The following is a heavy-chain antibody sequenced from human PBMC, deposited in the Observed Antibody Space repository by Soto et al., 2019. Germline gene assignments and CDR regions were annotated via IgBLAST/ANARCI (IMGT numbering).Heavy chain of an antibody. Sequence: SETLSLTCTVSGGSISSYYWSWIRQPAGKGLEWIGRIYTSGSTNYNPSLKSRVTMSVDTSKNQFSLKLSSVTAADTAVYYCARDRIVVVPAAIDAFDIWGQGTMVTASS. J-gene: IGHJ3*02. CDR3: ARDRIVVVPAAIDAFDI. V-gene: IGHV4-4*07. CDR1: GGSISSYY. CDR2: IYTSGST. D-gene: IGHD2-2*02.